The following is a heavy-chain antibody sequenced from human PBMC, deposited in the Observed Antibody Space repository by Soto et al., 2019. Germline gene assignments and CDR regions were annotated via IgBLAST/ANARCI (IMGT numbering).Heavy chain of an antibody. CDR3: ARAPTIQLNYDS. D-gene: IGHD5-18*01. J-gene: IGHJ4*02. Sequence: GGSLRLSCAASGIFVSTNYLSWVRQAPGKGLEWVSIIYSDGTTHYADTVKDRFTISRDDSTNTLFLQMNSLRAEDTAMYYCARAPTIQLNYDSCGEGTLVTVSS. CDR2: IYSDGTT. CDR1: GIFVSTNY. V-gene: IGHV3-66*01.